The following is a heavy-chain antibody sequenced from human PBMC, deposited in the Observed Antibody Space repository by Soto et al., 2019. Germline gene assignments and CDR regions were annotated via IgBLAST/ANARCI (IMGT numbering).Heavy chain of an antibody. CDR2: ISSNGSVI. Sequence: PGGSLRLSCAASGVTFSSYGMHWVRQAPGKGLEWLSTISSNGSVIYYADSVKGRFTISRDNAKNSLYLQMNSLRAEDTAVYYCARRADFGVVISAYYMDVWGKGTTVTVSS. CDR3: ARRADFGVVISAYYMDV. CDR1: GVTFSSYG. J-gene: IGHJ6*03. D-gene: IGHD3-3*01. V-gene: IGHV3-21*01.